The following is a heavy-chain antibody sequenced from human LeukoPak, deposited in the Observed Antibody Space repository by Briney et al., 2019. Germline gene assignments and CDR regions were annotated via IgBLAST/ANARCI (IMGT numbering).Heavy chain of an antibody. J-gene: IGHJ4*02. CDR1: GGSINSYY. V-gene: IGHV4-4*07. CDR2: IYTSGST. CDR3: ARGYGDYTVDY. Sequence: PSETLSLTCSVSGGSINSYYWNWIRQPAGKGLEWIGRIYTSGSTNYNPSLKSRVTMSVDTSKNLFSLKLNSLTAADTAVYYCARGYGDYTVDYWGQGTLVTVSS. D-gene: IGHD4-17*01.